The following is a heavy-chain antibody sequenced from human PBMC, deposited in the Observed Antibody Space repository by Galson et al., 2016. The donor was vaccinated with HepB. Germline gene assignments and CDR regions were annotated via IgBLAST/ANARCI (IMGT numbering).Heavy chain of an antibody. V-gene: IGHV3-9*01. CDR3: AKDISSNIAPTYSDYHGMDV. Sequence: SLRLSCAASGFIFSSYAMHWVRQAPGKGLEWVSGVSWNSDEVDYADSVRGRFTISRDNAKKSLYLQMSTLRPEDTALYYCAKDISSNIAPTYSDYHGMDVWGKGTTVTVSS. CDR1: GFIFSSYA. J-gene: IGHJ6*04. CDR2: VSWNSDEV. D-gene: IGHD3-9*01.